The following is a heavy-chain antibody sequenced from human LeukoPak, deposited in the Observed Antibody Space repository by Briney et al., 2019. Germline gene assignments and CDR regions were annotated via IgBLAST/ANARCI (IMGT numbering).Heavy chain of an antibody. CDR1: GFTFDDHA. CDR2: ISWNSGSI. D-gene: IGHD3-3*01. CDR3: AKDAHLPYYDFWSGYYTGFDY. V-gene: IGHV3-9*01. J-gene: IGHJ4*02. Sequence: GGSLRLSCAASGFTFDDHAVHWVRQAPGKGLEWVSGISWNSGSIGYADSVKGRFTISRDNAKNSLYLQMNSLRAEDTALYYCAKDAHLPYYDFWSGYYTGFDYWGQGTLVTVSS.